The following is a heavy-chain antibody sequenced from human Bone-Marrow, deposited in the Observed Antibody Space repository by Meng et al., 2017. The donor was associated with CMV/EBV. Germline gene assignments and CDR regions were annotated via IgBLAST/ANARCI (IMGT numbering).Heavy chain of an antibody. J-gene: IGHJ4*02. Sequence: SVKVSCKASGGTFSSYAISWVRQAPGQGLEWMGGIIPILGIANYAQKFQGRVTITADKSTSTAYMELSSLRSEDTAVYYCARGKSITMIVPRGPYHFDYWGQGTLVTVSS. CDR3: ARGKSITMIVPRGPYHFDY. D-gene: IGHD3-22*01. CDR2: IIPILGIA. CDR1: GGTFSSYA. V-gene: IGHV1-69*10.